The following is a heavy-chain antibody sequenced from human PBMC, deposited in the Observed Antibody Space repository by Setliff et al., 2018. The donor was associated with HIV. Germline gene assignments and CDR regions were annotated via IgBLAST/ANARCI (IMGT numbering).Heavy chain of an antibody. J-gene: IGHJ4*02. CDR1: GASFTDYY. CDR2: IHHTGHI. D-gene: IGHD3-22*01. CDR3: ARDYSPTFYYYDSSGTFDC. V-gene: IGHV4-34*01. Sequence: PSETLSLTCAFYGASFTDYYWNWIRQPPGKGLEWIGEIHHTGHINYNPSFKSRVTMSLDMSTNQFSLKMASMTAADSAVYYCARDYSPTFYYYDSSGTFDCWGQGTLVTVSS.